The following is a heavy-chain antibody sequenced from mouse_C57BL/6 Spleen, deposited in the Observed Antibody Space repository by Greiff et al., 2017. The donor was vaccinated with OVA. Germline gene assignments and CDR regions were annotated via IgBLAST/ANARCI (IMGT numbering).Heavy chain of an antibody. CDR2: ISYDGSN. Sequence: EVQLQQSGPGLVKPSQSLSLTCSVTGYSITSGYYWNWILQFPGNKLEWMGYISYDGSNNYNPSLKNRISITRDTSKNQFFLKLNSVTTEDTATYYCARASITTVASCFDYWGQGTTLTVSS. CDR1: GYSITSGYY. V-gene: IGHV3-6*01. J-gene: IGHJ2*01. D-gene: IGHD1-1*01. CDR3: ARASITTVASCFDY.